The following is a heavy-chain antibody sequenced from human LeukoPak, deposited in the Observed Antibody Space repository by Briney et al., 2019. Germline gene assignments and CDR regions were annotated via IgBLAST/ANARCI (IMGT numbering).Heavy chain of an antibody. CDR2: FDPEDGET. V-gene: IGHV1-24*01. CDR1: GYTLTELS. D-gene: IGHD6-13*01. Sequence: ASVKVSCKVSGYTLTELSMHWVRQAPGKGLEWMGGFDPEDGETIYAQKSQGRVTMTEDTSTDTAYMELSSLRSEDTAVYYCATTPIAAAGRFDYWGQGTLVTVSS. J-gene: IGHJ4*02. CDR3: ATTPIAAAGRFDY.